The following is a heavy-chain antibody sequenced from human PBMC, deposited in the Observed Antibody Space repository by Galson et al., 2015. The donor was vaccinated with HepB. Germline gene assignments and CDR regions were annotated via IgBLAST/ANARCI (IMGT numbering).Heavy chain of an antibody. CDR3: ARETPPYDSSGYALDL. CDR2: ISGSGGST. J-gene: IGHJ2*01. D-gene: IGHD3-22*01. V-gene: IGHV3-23*01. Sequence: SLRLSCAASGFTFSSYAMTWVRQAPGKGLEWVSAISGSGGSTYNGDSVKGRFTISRDNSKNTLYLQMNSLRAEDTAVYYCARETPPYDSSGYALDLWGRGTLVTVSS. CDR1: GFTFSSYA.